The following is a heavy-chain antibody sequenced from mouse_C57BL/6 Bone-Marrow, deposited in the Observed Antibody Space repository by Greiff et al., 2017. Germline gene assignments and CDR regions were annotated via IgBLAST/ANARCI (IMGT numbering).Heavy chain of an antibody. Sequence: EVMLVESGGGLVKPGGSLKLSCAASGFTFSSYTMSWVRQTPEKRLEWVATMSGGGGNTYYPDSVKGRFTISRDTAKNTLYLQMSSLRSEDTALYYCARQDLLLQRYFDYWGQGTTLTVSS. D-gene: IGHD1-1*01. J-gene: IGHJ2*01. V-gene: IGHV5-9*01. CDR3: ARQDLLLQRYFDY. CDR1: GFTFSSYT. CDR2: MSGGGGNT.